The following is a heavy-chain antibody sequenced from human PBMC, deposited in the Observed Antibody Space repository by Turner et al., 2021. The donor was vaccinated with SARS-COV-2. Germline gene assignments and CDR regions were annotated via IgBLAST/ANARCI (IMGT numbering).Heavy chain of an antibody. CDR3: ATDYAIVEATLLDY. V-gene: IGHV1-24*01. CDR1: GYTLIELS. D-gene: IGHD1-26*01. CDR2: FDHEDGEK. J-gene: IGHJ4*02. Sequence: VPLVQSGAELQKPGVPVKVSCKVFGYTLIELSMHWVRQAPGKGVEWMGGFDHEDGEKIYGQKFQGRVTMTEDTSKDKAYMKMSSMRSEDTAVYYCATDYAIVEATLLDYWGQGTLVTVSS.